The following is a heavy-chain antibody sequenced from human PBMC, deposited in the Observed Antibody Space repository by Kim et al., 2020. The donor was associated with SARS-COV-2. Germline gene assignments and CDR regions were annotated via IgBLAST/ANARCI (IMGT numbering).Heavy chain of an antibody. CDR1: GYTFTGYY. V-gene: IGHV1-2*06. D-gene: IGHD5-18*01. CDR3: ASKGEGIQLWSTYYYYGMDV. Sequence: ASVKVSCKASGYTFTGYYMHWVRQAPGQGLEWMGRINPNSGGTNYAQKFQGRVTMTRDTSISTAYMELSRLSSDDTAVYYCASKGEGIQLWSTYYYYGMDVWGQGATITVSS. J-gene: IGHJ6*02. CDR2: INPNSGGT.